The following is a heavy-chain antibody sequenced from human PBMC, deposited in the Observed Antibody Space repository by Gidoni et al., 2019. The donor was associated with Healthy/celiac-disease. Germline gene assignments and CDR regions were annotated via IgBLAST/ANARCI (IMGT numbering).Heavy chain of an antibody. Sequence: QVQLQQWGAGLLKPSETLSLTGAVYGGSFSGYYWSWIRQPPGKGLELIGEINHSGSTNYNPSLKSRVTISVDTSKNQFSLKLSSVTAADTAVYYCAILAAASWAFDIWGQGTMVTVSS. CDR2: INHSGST. CDR1: GGSFSGYY. J-gene: IGHJ3*02. D-gene: IGHD6-13*01. CDR3: AILAAASWAFDI. V-gene: IGHV4-34*01.